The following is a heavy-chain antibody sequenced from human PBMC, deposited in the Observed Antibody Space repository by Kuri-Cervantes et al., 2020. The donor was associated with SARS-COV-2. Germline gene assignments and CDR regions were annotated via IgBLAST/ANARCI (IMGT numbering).Heavy chain of an antibody. J-gene: IGHJ4*02. CDR2: ISNSGSA. CDR1: GFSISSIYY. D-gene: IGHD5-24*01. V-gene: IGHV4-38-2*02. Sequence: SETLSLTCTVSGFSISSIYYWGWIRQPPGKGLEWIGDISNSGSAYYNPSLQSRLTIAVDTSKNQFSLRLSSVAAADSAVYYCAREKDGQSDYWGPGNLVTVSS. CDR3: AREKDGQSDY.